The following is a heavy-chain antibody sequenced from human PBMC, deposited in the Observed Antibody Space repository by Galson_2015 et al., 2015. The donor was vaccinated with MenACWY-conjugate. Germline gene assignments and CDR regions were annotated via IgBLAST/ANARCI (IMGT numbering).Heavy chain of an antibody. CDR2: ISSSGNTI. CDR3: ARGVYDSSGYSFP. J-gene: IGHJ1*01. CDR1: RFTFSSYE. Sequence: LRLSCAASRFTFSSYEMNWVRQAPGKGLEWVSYISSSGNTIYYADSVKGRFTTSRDNAKNSLYLQMNSLRAEDTAVYYCARGVYDSSGYSFPWGQGTLVTISS. V-gene: IGHV3-48*03. D-gene: IGHD3-22*01.